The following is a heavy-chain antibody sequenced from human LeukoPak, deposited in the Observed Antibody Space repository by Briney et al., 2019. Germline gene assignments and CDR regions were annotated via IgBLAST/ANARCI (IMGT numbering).Heavy chain of an antibody. V-gene: IGHV3-21*01. D-gene: IGHD6-19*01. CDR2: ISSSSSYI. Sequence: GGSLRLSCAASGFTFSSYSMNWVRQAPGKGLEWVSSISSSSSYIYYADSVKGRFTISRDNAKNSLYLQMNSLRAEDTAVYYCARDMTDLSAVAGTGAFDIWGQGTMVTVSS. CDR1: GFTFSSYS. CDR3: ARDMTDLSAVAGTGAFDI. J-gene: IGHJ3*02.